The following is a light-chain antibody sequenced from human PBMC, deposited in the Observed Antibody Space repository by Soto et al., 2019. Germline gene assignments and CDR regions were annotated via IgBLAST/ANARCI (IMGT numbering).Light chain of an antibody. CDR3: TSYTSISLYV. CDR2: EVS. V-gene: IGLV2-14*01. CDR1: YSDVGGYNR. J-gene: IGLJ1*01. Sequence: QSALNQPASVSGSPGQSITISCTGTYSDVGGYNRVSWYQHHPGKAPKLMIYEVSNRPSGVSNRFSGSKSGNTASLTISGLQAVDEADYYCTSYTSISLYVFGTGTKV.